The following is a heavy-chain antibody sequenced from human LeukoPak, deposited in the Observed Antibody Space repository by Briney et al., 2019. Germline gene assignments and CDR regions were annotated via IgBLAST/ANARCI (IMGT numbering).Heavy chain of an antibody. Sequence: PGGSLRLSCAASGFTFSGYGMSWVRQAPGKGLEWVSAISGSGGSTYYADSVKGRFIISRDNSKNTLYLQMNSLRAEDTAVYYCANDGAYYDSSTDAFDIWGQGTMVTVSS. D-gene: IGHD3-22*01. V-gene: IGHV3-23*01. CDR2: ISGSGGST. J-gene: IGHJ3*02. CDR3: ANDGAYYDSSTDAFDI. CDR1: GFTFSGYG.